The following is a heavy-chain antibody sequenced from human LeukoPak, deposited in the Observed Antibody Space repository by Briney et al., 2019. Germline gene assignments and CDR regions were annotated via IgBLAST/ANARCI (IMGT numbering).Heavy chain of an antibody. CDR2: IYSGGST. CDR1: GFTVSSNY. V-gene: IGHV3-66*01. J-gene: IGHJ4*02. Sequence: GGSLRLSCAASGFTVSSNYMSWVRQAPGKGLEWVSVIYSGGSTYYADSVKGRFTISRDNSKNTLYLQMNRLRAEDTAVYYCARVIGRYWTKRSYYFDYWGQGTLVTVSS. CDR3: ARVIGRYWTKRSYYFDY. D-gene: IGHD1-26*01.